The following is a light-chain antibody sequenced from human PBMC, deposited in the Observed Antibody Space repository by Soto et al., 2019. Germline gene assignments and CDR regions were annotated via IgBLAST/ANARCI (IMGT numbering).Light chain of an antibody. CDR3: QQYGSSPLT. J-gene: IGKJ4*01. CDR2: DTS. CDR1: QSVSSY. V-gene: IGKV3-20*01. Sequence: EIVLTQSPGTLSLSAGERVTLSCRASQSVSSYLAWYQQTPGQAPRLLIYDTSNRATGTPARFSGSGSGTDFTLTISRLEPEDFTVYYCQQYGSSPLTFGGGTTVEIK.